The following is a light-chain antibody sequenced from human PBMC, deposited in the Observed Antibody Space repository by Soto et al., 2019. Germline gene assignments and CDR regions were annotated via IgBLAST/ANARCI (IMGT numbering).Light chain of an antibody. CDR3: TSYTSSNTVV. CDR2: EVK. CDR1: SRDVGTYNR. Sequence: QSALTQPPSVSGSPGQSVTISCAGTSRDVGTYNRVSWYQQPPGTAPKLLIYEVKNRLSGVPARFSGSKSGNTASLTISGLQAEDEGDYYCTSYTSSNTVVFGGGTKLTVL. J-gene: IGLJ2*01. V-gene: IGLV2-18*02.